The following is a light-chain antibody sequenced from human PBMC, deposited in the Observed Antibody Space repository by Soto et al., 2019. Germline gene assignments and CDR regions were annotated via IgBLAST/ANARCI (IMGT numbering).Light chain of an antibody. V-gene: IGLV2-14*01. CDR1: SGDIGSYNF. Sequence: QSVLTQPASVSGSPGQSITISCTGTSGDIGSYNFVSWYQQHPGKAPQLMMYEVSNRPFGVSNRFSGSKSGNTASLTISGLQAEDEADYYCSSYTISSTFVVFGGGTKLTVL. CDR2: EVS. J-gene: IGLJ2*01. CDR3: SSYTISSTFVV.